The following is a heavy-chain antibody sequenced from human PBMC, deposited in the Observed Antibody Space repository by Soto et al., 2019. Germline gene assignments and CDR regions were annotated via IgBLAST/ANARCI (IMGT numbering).Heavy chain of an antibody. J-gene: IGHJ4*02. D-gene: IGHD3-22*01. V-gene: IGHV3-48*02. CDR1: GFTFSSYS. CDR2: ISSSSSTI. CDR3: ARGLYYYDSSGYLGY. Sequence: EVQLVESGGGLVQPGGSLRLSCAASGFTFSSYSMNWVRQAPGKGLEWVSYISSSSSTIYYADSVKGRFTISRDNAKNSLYLQMNSLRDEDTAVYYCARGLYYYDSSGYLGYWGQGNLVTVSS.